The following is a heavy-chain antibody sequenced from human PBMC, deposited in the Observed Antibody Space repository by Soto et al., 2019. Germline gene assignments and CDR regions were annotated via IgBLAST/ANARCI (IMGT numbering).Heavy chain of an antibody. J-gene: IGHJ5*01. Sequence: EVQLVESGGGLVKPGGSLRLSCAASGFTFSAYPMNWVRQAPGKGLEWVSSLDPSSTYIYYADSVKGRFTLSRDNAKNSLFLRLNSLRADDTALYYCVRGSYGDYDSWGQGTLVTVSS. CDR1: GFTFSAYP. CDR2: LDPSSTYI. CDR3: VRGSYGDYDS. D-gene: IGHD4-17*01. V-gene: IGHV3-21*02.